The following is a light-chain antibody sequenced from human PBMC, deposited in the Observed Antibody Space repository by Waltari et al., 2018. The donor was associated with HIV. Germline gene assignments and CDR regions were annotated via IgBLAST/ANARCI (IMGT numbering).Light chain of an antibody. Sequence: DIVMTQSPDSLAVSLGERAPISCKSSPSVLYSSSNKNSLAWYQQKPGQPPKLLIYWASTREPGVPDRFSGSGSGTDFTLTISSLQAEDVAVYYCQQYYNTPYTFGQGTKVEIK. J-gene: IGKJ2*01. CDR1: PSVLYSSSNKNS. CDR2: WAS. CDR3: QQYYNTPYT. V-gene: IGKV4-1*01.